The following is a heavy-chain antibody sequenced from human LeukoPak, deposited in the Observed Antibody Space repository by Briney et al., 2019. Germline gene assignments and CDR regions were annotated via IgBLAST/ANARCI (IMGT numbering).Heavy chain of an antibody. CDR3: ARRARYTLRYFDY. D-gene: IGHD5-12*01. CDR2: INHSGST. Sequence: PGGSLRLSCAASGFTFSSYSMNWVRQAPGKGLEWIGEINHSGSTNYNPSLKSRVTISVDTSKNQFSLKLSSVTAADTAVYYCARRARYTLRYFDYWGQGTLVTVSS. CDR1: GFTFSSYS. V-gene: IGHV4-34*01. J-gene: IGHJ4*02.